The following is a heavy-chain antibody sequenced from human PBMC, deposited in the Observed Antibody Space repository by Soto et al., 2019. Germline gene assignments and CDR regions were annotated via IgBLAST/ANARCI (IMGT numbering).Heavy chain of an antibody. CDR3: ARVVGDVWSGYFYFDY. V-gene: IGHV4-4*07. J-gene: IGHJ4*02. CDR2: IYTSGST. Sequence: QVPLQESGPGLVKPSETLSLTCTGSGGSISSYYWSWIRKPAGKGLECIGRIYTSGSTNYNPSLKSRVTMSVDTAKNQVSLKLSSVTAADTAVYDCARVVGDVWSGYFYFDYWGQGTRVTVSS. CDR1: GGSISSYY. D-gene: IGHD3-3*01.